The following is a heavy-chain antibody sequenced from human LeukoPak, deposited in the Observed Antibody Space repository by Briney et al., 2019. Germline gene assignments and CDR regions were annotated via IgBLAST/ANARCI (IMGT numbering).Heavy chain of an antibody. CDR3: AKDGDSLAYCIGSNCYSISYYYGMDV. Sequence: GGSLRLSCAASGFTFSTFAMTWVRQAPGMGLEWVSYVSDTGADTYYADSVGGRFTISRDNSNNTLYLQMNGLRAEDTAIYYCAKDGDSLAYCIGSNCYSISYYYGMDVWGQGTTVNVS. D-gene: IGHD2-15*01. J-gene: IGHJ6*02. CDR2: VSDTGADT. V-gene: IGHV3-23*01. CDR1: GFTFSTFA.